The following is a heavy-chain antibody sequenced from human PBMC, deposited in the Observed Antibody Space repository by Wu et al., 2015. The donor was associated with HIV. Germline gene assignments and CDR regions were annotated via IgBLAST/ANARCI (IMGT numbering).Heavy chain of an antibody. D-gene: IGHD4-17*01. CDR3: ARVGAYGQIDY. CDR2: INPNSGDT. CDR1: GYTFTGYY. V-gene: IGHV1-2*02. Sequence: QVQLVQSGAELKKPGASVKVSCKASGYTFTGYYIHWVRQAPGHGLEWVGWINPNSGDTNFEQEFQGRVTMTRDTSISTAYMELSRLRSDDTAVYYCARVGAYGQIDYWGQGTLVTVSS. J-gene: IGHJ4*02.